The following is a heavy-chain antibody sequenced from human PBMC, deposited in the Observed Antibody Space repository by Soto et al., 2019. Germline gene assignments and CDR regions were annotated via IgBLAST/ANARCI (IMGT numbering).Heavy chain of an antibody. V-gene: IGHV2-5*01. CDR1: GFSLNTSGVG. CDR2: IYGNDDQ. D-gene: IGHD1-7*01. Sequence: QITLKESGPTLVNPTQTLTLTCTFSGFSLNTSGVGVGWVRQPPGKALEWLALIYGNDDQRYNLFLKNSLTITKDTSRDQVVLTMTHMDPVDTATYYCAHANNWDYRTPYSFDYWGQGTLVTVS. CDR3: AHANNWDYRTPYSFDY. J-gene: IGHJ4*02.